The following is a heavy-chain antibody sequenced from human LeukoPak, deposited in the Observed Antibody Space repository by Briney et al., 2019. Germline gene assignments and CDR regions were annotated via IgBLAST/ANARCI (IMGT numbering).Heavy chain of an antibody. CDR2: IYPGDSDI. V-gene: IGHV5-51*01. Sequence: GGSLRLSCKGSGYSFTSYWIGWVRQMPGKGLEWMGSIYPGDSDIRYSPSFQGQVTISADKSISTAYLQWSSLKASDTAMYYCASPSPYYYDSSGYFGGIWGQGTLVTVSS. D-gene: IGHD3-22*01. CDR1: GYSFTSYW. J-gene: IGHJ4*02. CDR3: ASPSPYYYDSSGYFGGI.